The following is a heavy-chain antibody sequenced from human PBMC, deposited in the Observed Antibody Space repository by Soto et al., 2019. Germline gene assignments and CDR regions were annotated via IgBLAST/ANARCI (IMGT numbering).Heavy chain of an antibody. CDR2: INNDGSRT. V-gene: IGHV3-74*01. D-gene: IGHD1-26*01. J-gene: IGHJ4*02. CDR3: GTTFEY. Sequence: PGGSLRLSCAASAFTFSNYWIHWVRQVPGEGLVWVSSINNDGSRTWYADSVRGRIAMSRDNARNLVSLQMNSLRAEDTAVYYCGTTFEYWGQGALVTVSS. CDR1: AFTFSNYW.